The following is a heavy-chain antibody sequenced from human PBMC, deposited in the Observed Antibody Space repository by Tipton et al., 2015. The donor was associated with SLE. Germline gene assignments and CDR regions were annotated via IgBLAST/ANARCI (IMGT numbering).Heavy chain of an antibody. CDR2: IYPGDSDT. CDR1: GYSFTNFW. Sequence: QSGAEVKKPGGSLKISCKGSGYSFTNFWIGWVRQMPGKGLEWMGLIYPGDSDTRYSPSFQGQVTISADKSISTAYLQWSSLKASDTAMYYCASPIFSDVPNYWGQGTLVTVSS. J-gene: IGHJ4*02. CDR3: ASPIFSDVPNY. V-gene: IGHV5-51*03. D-gene: IGHD2/OR15-2a*01.